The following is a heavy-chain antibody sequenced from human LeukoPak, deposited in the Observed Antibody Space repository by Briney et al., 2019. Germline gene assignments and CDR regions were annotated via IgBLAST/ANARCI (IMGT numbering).Heavy chain of an antibody. CDR2: IFSSGTT. J-gene: IGHJ6*03. D-gene: IGHD1-26*01. CDR1: GGSISGYY. V-gene: IGHV4-4*07. Sequence: SETLSLTCTVSGGSISGYYWSWIRQPAGKGLEWIGRIFSSGTTNYNSSLKSRVTMSVDTSKNQFSLKLTSVTAADTAVYYCARAAIGSNYRYYNYMDVWGKGTTVTVSS. CDR3: ARAAIGSNYRYYNYMDV.